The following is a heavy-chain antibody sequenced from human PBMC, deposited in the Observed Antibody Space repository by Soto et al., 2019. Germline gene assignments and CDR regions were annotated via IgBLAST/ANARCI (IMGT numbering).Heavy chain of an antibody. CDR2: INYSGDDT. D-gene: IGHD3-22*01. CDR1: GFTFSSYA. V-gene: IGHV3-23*04. Sequence: EVQLVESGGGLVQPGGSLRLSCAASGFTFSSYAMSWVRQAPGKGLEWVSGINYSGDDTNYADSVKGRFTISRDNSKKTLYLQMNSLRAEDTAVYYCAKGGQYYDTSAKGVHWGQGTLVTVSS. J-gene: IGHJ4*02. CDR3: AKGGQYYDTSAKGVH.